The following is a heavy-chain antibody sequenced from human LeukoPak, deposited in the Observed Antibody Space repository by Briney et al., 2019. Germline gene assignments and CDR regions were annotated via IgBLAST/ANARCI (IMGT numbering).Heavy chain of an antibody. CDR3: MTRDTSGY. J-gene: IGHJ4*02. CDR1: GLTISTYA. V-gene: IGHV3-64D*09. Sequence: GGSLRLSCFGSGLTISTYAMPWVRQAPGKGLEYASAIDSDGGGTYYAGSVKGRFTISRDKSKNTLYLQMRSLRAEDTAVYYCMTRDTSGYWGQGTLVTVSS. CDR2: IDSDGGGT. D-gene: IGHD3-10*01.